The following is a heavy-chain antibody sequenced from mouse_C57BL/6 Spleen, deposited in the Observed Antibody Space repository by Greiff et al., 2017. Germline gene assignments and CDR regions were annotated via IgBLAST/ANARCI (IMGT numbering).Heavy chain of an antibody. J-gene: IGHJ1*03. Sequence: QVQLQQSGAELAKPGASVKLSCKASGYTFTSYWMHWVKQRPGQGLEWIGYINPSSGYIKYNQKFKDKATLTADKSSSTAYMLLSSLTYEDSAVYYCARVTTVVGRDWYFDVWCTGTTVTVSS. D-gene: IGHD1-1*01. CDR1: GYTFTSYW. V-gene: IGHV1-7*01. CDR3: ARVTTVVGRDWYFDV. CDR2: INPSSGYI.